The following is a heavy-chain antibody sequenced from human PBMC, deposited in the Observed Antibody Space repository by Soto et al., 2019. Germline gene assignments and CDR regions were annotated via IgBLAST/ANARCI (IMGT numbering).Heavy chain of an antibody. D-gene: IGHD1-26*01. CDR1: EFTFSSYA. J-gene: IGHJ4*02. CDR3: AKRGSGSYYID. Sequence: EVQLLETGGGLVQPGGSLSLSCAASEFTFSSYAMSWVRQAPGKGLEGVSIISGSGGSTYYADSVKGRFTISRDNSKNTLYLQMNSLRTEDTAVYYCAKRGSGSYYIDWGQGTLVTVSS. CDR2: ISGSGGST. V-gene: IGHV3-23*01.